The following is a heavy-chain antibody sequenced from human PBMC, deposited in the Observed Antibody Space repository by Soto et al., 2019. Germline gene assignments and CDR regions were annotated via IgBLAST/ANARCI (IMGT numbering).Heavy chain of an antibody. CDR2: ISSSGSTI. D-gene: IGHD2-2*01. J-gene: IGHJ6*02. Sequence: KPGGSLRLSCTASGFTFSDYYMSWIRQAPGKGLEWVSYISSSGSTIYYAETVKGRFTISRDNAKNSLYLQMNSLRAEDTAVYYCAREAEYCISTSCSYYYYGMDVWGQGTTVTVSS. CDR1: GFTFSDYY. CDR3: AREAEYCISTSCSYYYYGMDV. V-gene: IGHV3-11*01.